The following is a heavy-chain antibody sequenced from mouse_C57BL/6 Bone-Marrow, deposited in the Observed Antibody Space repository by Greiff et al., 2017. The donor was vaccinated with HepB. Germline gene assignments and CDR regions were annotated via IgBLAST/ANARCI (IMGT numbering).Heavy chain of an antibody. CDR3: ARTYDGYYDYYAMDY. D-gene: IGHD2-3*01. Sequence: VQLKESGPELVKPGASVKISCKASGYSFTDYNMNWVKQSNGKSLEWIGVINPNYGTTSYNQKFKGKATLTVDQSSSTAYMQLNSLTSEDSAVYYCARTYDGYYDYYAMDYWGQGTSVPVSS. J-gene: IGHJ4*01. V-gene: IGHV1-39*01. CDR2: INPNYGTT. CDR1: GYSFTDYN.